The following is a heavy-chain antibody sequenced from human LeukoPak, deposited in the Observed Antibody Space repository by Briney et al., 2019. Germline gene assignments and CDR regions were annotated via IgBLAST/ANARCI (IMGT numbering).Heavy chain of an antibody. J-gene: IGHJ4*02. CDR3: ARWFGEYSFDY. CDR2: IIPIFGTA. V-gene: IGHV1-69*05. D-gene: IGHD3-10*01. Sequence: ASVKVSCKASGGTFSSYAISWVRQAPGQWLEWMGGIIPIFGTANYAQKFQGRVTITTDESTSTAYMELSSLRSEDTAVYYCARWFGEYSFDYWGQGTLVTVSS. CDR1: GGTFSSYA.